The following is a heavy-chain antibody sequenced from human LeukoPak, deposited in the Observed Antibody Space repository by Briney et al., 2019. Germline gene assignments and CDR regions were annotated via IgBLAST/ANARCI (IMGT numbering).Heavy chain of an antibody. CDR1: GFTFSSYG. V-gene: IGHV3-30*18. CDR3: AKDYDSSGYYKSPFDY. D-gene: IGHD3-22*01. Sequence: GGSLRLSCAASGFTFSSYGMHWVRQAPGKGLEWVAVISYDGSNKYYADSVKGRFTISRDNSKNTLYLQMNSLRAEDTAVYYCAKDYDSSGYYKSPFDYWGQGTLVTVSS. CDR2: ISYDGSNK. J-gene: IGHJ4*02.